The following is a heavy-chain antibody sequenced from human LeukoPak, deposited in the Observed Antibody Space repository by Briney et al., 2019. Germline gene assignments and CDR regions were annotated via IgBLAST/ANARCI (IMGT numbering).Heavy chain of an antibody. CDR2: INPNSGGT. D-gene: IGHD3-16*01. V-gene: IGHV1-2*02. J-gene: IGHJ3*02. CDR3: ARAHGGIGAFDI. CDR1: GGTFSSYA. Sequence: ASVKVSCKASGGTFSSYAISWVRQAPGQGLEWMGGINPNSGGTNYAQKFQGRVTMTRDTSISTAYMGLSRLRSDDTAVYYCARAHGGIGAFDIWGQGTMVTVSS.